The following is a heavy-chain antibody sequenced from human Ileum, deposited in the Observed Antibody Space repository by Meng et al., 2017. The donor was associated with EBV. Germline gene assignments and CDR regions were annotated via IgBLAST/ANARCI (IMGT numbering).Heavy chain of an antibody. D-gene: IGHD6-13*01. V-gene: IGHV4-39*01. J-gene: IGHJ5*02. CDR3: ARPIAAAGWFDP. CDR1: GSPINSSSYY. Sequence: HLQLQESGPALEKPSVTLSLTCTSSGSPINSSSYYWGWIRQPPGKGLEWIGSIYYSGRTYYNPSLKSRVTISVDTSKNQFSLKLSSVTAADTAVYYCARPIAAAGWFDPWGQGTLVTVSS. CDR2: IYYSGRT.